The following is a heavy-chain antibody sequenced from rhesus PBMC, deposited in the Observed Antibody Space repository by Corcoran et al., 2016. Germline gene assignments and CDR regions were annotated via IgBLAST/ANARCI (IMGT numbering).Heavy chain of an antibody. Sequence: QVQLQESGPGLVKPSETLSPTCAGSGGSMRSNYWSWIRQPPGKGLEWIGRIYGSGGRTDYNPSLKSRVTISTDTSKNQFSLKLSSVTAADTAVYYCTRNLPGYSALGYWGQGVLVTVSS. CDR1: GGSMRSNY. D-gene: IGHD5-30*01. CDR3: TRNLPGYSALGY. CDR2: IYGSGGRT. J-gene: IGHJ4*01. V-gene: IGHV4-160*01.